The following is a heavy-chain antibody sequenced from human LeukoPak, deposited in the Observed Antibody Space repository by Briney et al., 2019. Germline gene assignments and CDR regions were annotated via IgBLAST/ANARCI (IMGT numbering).Heavy chain of an antibody. CDR2: IRNRARGYTT. CDR3: ATETKDSSAYYYFDY. J-gene: IGHJ4*02. V-gene: IGHV3-72*01. CDR1: GLTFSNYA. Sequence: SGGSLRLSCAASGLTFSNYAMHWVRQAPGKGLEWVARIRNRARGYTTDYAASAKGRFTISRDDSEGSLYLQMNSLQTEDTPVYYCATETKDSSAYYYFDYWGQGALVTVSS. D-gene: IGHD3-22*01.